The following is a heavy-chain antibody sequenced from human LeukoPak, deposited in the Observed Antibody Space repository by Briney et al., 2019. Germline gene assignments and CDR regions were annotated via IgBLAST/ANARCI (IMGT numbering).Heavy chain of an antibody. CDR2: IIPMLGIA. J-gene: IGHJ4*02. Sequence: GASVKVSCKASGGTFSSYAISWVRQAPGQGLEWMGRIIPMLGIANYAQKFQGRVTITADKSTSTAYMELSSLRSEDTAVYYCARGGIGLRTPLDYWGQGTLVTVSS. CDR1: GGTFSSYA. CDR3: ARGGIGLRTPLDY. V-gene: IGHV1-69*04. D-gene: IGHD4-17*01.